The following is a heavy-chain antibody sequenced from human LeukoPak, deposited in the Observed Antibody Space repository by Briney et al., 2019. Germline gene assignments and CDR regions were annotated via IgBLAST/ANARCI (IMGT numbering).Heavy chain of an antibody. CDR1: GGAISSSNYY. D-gene: IGHD3-16*01. CDR2: ISYSGST. CDR3: ARDITFGDPNYFDY. Sequence: SETLSLTCTVSGGAISSSNYYWAWIRQPPGKGLEWIGYISYSGSTYYNPSLKSRVTISVDTSKNQFSLKLSSVTAADTAVYYCARDITFGDPNYFDYWGQGTLVTVSS. J-gene: IGHJ4*02. V-gene: IGHV4-39*07.